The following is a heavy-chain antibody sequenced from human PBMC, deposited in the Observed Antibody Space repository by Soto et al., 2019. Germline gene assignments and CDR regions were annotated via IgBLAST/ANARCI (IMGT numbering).Heavy chain of an antibody. J-gene: IGHJ6*02. V-gene: IGHV5-51*01. Sequence: GESLKISCKGSGYSFTSYWIGWVRQMPGKGLEWMGIIYPGDSDTRYSPSFQGQVTISADKSISTAYLQWSSLKASDTAMYYCAMPAAGTNYYYGMDVWGQGTTVTVSS. D-gene: IGHD6-13*01. CDR2: IYPGDSDT. CDR3: AMPAAGTNYYYGMDV. CDR1: GYSFTSYW.